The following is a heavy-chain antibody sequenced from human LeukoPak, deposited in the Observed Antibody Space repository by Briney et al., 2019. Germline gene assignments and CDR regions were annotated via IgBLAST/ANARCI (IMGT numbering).Heavy chain of an antibody. V-gene: IGHV4-59*01. Sequence: SETLSLTCTVSGGSISSYYWSWIRQPPGKGLEWIGYIYYSGSTNYNPSLKSRVTISVDTSKNQFSLKLSSVTAADTAVYYCARGGSFAATVLGGYWGQGTLVTVSS. D-gene: IGHD6-25*01. J-gene: IGHJ4*02. CDR3: ARGGSFAATVLGGY. CDR1: GGSISSYY. CDR2: IYYSGST.